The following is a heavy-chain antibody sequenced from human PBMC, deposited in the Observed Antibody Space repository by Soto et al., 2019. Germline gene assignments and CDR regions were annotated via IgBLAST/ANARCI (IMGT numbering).Heavy chain of an antibody. V-gene: IGHV4-30-4*01. CDR3: ARGRYCLTGRCFPNWFDS. CDR1: GDSISTVDYF. J-gene: IGHJ5*01. Sequence: QVHLLESGPGLVKPSQTLSLTCSVSGDSISTVDYFWAWIRQPTGQALESIGYIYKSTTTYYNPSFESRVAISLDTSKCQFSLTVTSVTAADTAVYFCARGRYCLTGRCFPNWFDSWGQGTLVTVSS. D-gene: IGHD2-15*01. CDR2: IYKSTTT.